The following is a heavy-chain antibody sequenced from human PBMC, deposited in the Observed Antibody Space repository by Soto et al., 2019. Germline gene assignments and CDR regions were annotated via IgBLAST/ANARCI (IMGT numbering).Heavy chain of an antibody. CDR3: AREIVVVPAAEYSSSAGPDYGMDV. J-gene: IGHJ6*02. V-gene: IGHV1-18*01. D-gene: IGHD2-2*01. Sequence: ASVKVSCKASGYTFTSYGISWVRQAPGQGLEWMGWISAYNGNTNYAQKLQGRVTMTTDTSTSTAYMELRSLRSDDTAVYYCAREIVVVPAAEYSSSAGPDYGMDVWGQGTTVTVSS. CDR1: GYTFTSYG. CDR2: ISAYNGNT.